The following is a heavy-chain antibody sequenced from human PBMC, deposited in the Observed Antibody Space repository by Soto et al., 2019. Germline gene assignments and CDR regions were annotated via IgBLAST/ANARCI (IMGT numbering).Heavy chain of an antibody. D-gene: IGHD6-13*01. CDR2: IYSGGST. J-gene: IGHJ3*02. V-gene: IGHV3-66*01. Sequence: GSLRLSCAASGFTVSSNYMSWVRQAPGKGLEWVSVIYSGGSTYYADSVKGRFTISRDNSKNTLYLQMNSLRAEDTAVYYCARNSHRSRLRAFDIWGQGTMVTVAS. CDR1: GFTVSSNY. CDR3: ARNSHRSRLRAFDI.